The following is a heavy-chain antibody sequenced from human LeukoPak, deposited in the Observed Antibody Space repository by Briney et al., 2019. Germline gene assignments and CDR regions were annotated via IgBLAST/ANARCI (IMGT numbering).Heavy chain of an antibody. Sequence: SVKVSCKASGGTFSSYAISWVRQAPGQGPEWMGGIIPIFGTANYAQKFQGRVTITTDESTSTAYMELSSLRSEDTAVYYCARSSWYSSGWYENFDYWGQGTLVTVSS. CDR2: IIPIFGTA. D-gene: IGHD6-19*01. CDR1: GGTFSSYA. CDR3: ARSSWYSSGWYENFDY. J-gene: IGHJ4*02. V-gene: IGHV1-69*05.